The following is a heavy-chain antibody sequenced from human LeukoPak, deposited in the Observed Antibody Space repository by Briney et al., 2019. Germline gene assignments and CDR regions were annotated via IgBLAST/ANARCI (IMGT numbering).Heavy chain of an antibody. Sequence: SETLSLTCSVSGGSMTSYYWSWIRQPPGKEREWNGYSYYSGSTNYSPSLKSRVTISVDTSKNHFSLNLSSVTAADTDVYYCARHVSGASSVFDLWGQGTEVTVSS. J-gene: IGHJ3*01. CDR1: GGSMTSYY. V-gene: IGHV4-59*08. CDR2: SYYSGST. CDR3: ARHVSGASSVFDL. D-gene: IGHD3-10*01.